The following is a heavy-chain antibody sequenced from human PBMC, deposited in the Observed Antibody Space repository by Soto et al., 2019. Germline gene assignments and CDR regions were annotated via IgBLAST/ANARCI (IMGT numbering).Heavy chain of an antibody. V-gene: IGHV1-8*01. Sequence: QVQLVQSGAEVKKPGASVKVSCKASGYTFTSYDINWVRQATGQGLEWMGWMNPNSGNTAYAQKFQGRATMTRNTSISTAYMELNSVRAEDKAVYYCARGRSDHGDYGGQGTLVTVSS. CDR2: MNPNSGNT. CDR1: GYTFTSYD. CDR3: ARGRSDHGDY. J-gene: IGHJ4*02. D-gene: IGHD1-26*01.